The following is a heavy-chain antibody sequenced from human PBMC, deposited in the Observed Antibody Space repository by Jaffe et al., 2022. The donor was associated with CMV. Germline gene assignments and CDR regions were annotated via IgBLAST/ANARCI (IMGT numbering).Heavy chain of an antibody. Sequence: QVQLQESGPGLVKPSETLSLTCTVSGGSISSYYWSWIRQPPGKGLEWIGYIYYSGSTNYNPSLKSRVTISVDTSKNQFSLKLSSVTAADTAVYYCARRHRLGYSSGEVYYYMDVWGKGTTVTVSS. CDR1: GGSISSYY. V-gene: IGHV4-59*08. J-gene: IGHJ6*03. CDR3: ARRHRLGYSSGEVYYYMDV. D-gene: IGHD6-19*01. CDR2: IYYSGST.